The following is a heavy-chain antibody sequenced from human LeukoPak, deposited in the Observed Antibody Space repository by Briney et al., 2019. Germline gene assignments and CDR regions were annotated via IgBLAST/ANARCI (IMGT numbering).Heavy chain of an antibody. CDR2: VDPEDGET. D-gene: IGHD2-15*01. V-gene: IGHV1-69-2*01. Sequence: GASVKISCKASGYTFTDYYMHWVQQAPGKGLEWMGRVDPEDGETIYAEKFQGRATITADTSTDTAYMELSSLRSEDTAVYYCATVYIGCSGGSCHGPFDYWGQGTLVTVSS. CDR1: GYTFTDYY. J-gene: IGHJ4*02. CDR3: ATVYIGCSGGSCHGPFDY.